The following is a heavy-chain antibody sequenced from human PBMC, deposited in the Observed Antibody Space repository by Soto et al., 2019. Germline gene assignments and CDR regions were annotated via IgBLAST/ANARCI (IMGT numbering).Heavy chain of an antibody. V-gene: IGHV1-2*02. CDR2: INPNSGGT. CDR1: GYTFTGYY. CDR3: ARGGRAVAGTWFDWLDR. D-gene: IGHD6-19*01. J-gene: IGHJ5*01. Sequence: SVKVSCKASGYTFTGYYMHWVRQAPGQGLEWMGWINPNSGGTNYAQKFQGRVTMTRDTSISTAYMELSRRRSDDTAVCYCARGGRAVAGTWFDWLDRWGQGTLVTVSS.